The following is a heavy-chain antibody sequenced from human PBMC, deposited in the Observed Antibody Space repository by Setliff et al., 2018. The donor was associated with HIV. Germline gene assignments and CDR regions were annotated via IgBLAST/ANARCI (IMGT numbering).Heavy chain of an antibody. CDR3: AASPTSCSGGSCYDH. V-gene: IGHV1-58*01. J-gene: IGHJ5*02. Sequence: AASVKVSCKSSSFTFSSSALQWVRQARGQRLEWIGWIVVGSSKTKYAERFQERVTLTLDMSTTTTYMELRGLRSEDTAIYYCAASPTSCSGGSCYDHWGQGTLVTVSS. CDR1: SFTFSSSA. D-gene: IGHD2-15*01. CDR2: IVVGSSKT.